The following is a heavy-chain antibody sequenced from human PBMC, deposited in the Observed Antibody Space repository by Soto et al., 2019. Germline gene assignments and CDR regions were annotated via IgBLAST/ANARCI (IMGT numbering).Heavy chain of an antibody. CDR2: IKSKTDGGTT. Sequence: GGSLRLSCAASGFTFSNAWMNWVRQAPGKGLEWVGRIKSKTDGGTTDYAAPVKGRFTISRDDSKNTLYLQMNSLKTEDTAVYYCTTECQDYDFWSGYSDAFDIWGQGTMVTVSS. D-gene: IGHD3-3*01. CDR3: TTECQDYDFWSGYSDAFDI. CDR1: GFTFSNAW. V-gene: IGHV3-15*07. J-gene: IGHJ3*02.